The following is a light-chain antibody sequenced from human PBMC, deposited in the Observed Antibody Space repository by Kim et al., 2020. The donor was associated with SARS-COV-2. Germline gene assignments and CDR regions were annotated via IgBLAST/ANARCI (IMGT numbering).Light chain of an antibody. CDR1: RSVSSW. CDR3: QQYSSYST. CDR2: KAS. Sequence: IQMTQSPSTLSASVGDRVTITCRASRSVSSWLAWYQQKPGKAPKLLIYKASTLESGVPSRFSGSGSGTKFTLTINSLQPDDFATYYCQQYSSYSTFGQGTKVDIK. J-gene: IGKJ1*01. V-gene: IGKV1-5*03.